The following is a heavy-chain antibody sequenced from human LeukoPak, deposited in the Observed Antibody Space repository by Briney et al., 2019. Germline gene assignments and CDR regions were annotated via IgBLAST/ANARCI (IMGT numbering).Heavy chain of an antibody. J-gene: IGHJ4*02. CDR1: GFTFSSYA. CDR3: ARDRFFPAAPDY. D-gene: IGHD6-13*01. V-gene: IGHV3-30-3*01. Sequence: GGSLRLSCAASGFTFSSYAMHWVRQAPGKGLEWVAVISYDGSNKYYADSVKGRFTISRDNSKNTLYLQMNSLRAEDTAVYYCARDRFFPAAPDYWGQGTLVTVSS. CDR2: ISYDGSNK.